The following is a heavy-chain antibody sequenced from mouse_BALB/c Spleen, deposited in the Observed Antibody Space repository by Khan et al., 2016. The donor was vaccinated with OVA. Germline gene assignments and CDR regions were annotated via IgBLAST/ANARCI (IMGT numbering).Heavy chain of an antibody. V-gene: IGHV3-2*02. J-gene: IGHJ4*01. D-gene: IGHD2-1*01. CDR1: GYSITSDYA. CDR2: ISYSGSP. CDR3: ARETYGNYEPGAMDY. Sequence: EVQLQESGPGLVKPSQSLSLTCTVTGYSITSDYAWNWIRQFPGNKLEWMGYISYSGSPSYNPSLKSRISITRDTSKNQFFLQLNSVTTEDTATYYCARETYGNYEPGAMDYWGQGTSVTVSS.